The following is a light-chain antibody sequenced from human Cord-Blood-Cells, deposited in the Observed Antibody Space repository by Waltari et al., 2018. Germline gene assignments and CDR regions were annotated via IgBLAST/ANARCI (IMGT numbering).Light chain of an antibody. CDR2: AAS. J-gene: IGKJ2*01. CDR3: QQSYSTPYT. Sequence: DIQMTQSPSSLSASVGDRVTITCRARQSISSYLNWYQQKPGKAPKLLIYAASSLQSGVPSRVSGSGSGTDFTLTISSLQPEDFATYYCQQSYSTPYTFGQGTKLESK. CDR1: QSISSY. V-gene: IGKV1-39*01.